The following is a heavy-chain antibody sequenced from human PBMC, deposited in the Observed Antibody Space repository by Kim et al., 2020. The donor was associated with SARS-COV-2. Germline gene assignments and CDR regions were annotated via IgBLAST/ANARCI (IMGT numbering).Heavy chain of an antibody. CDR3: ARDLVAAAQQYYYYGMDV. Sequence: GRFTISRDNSKNTLYLQMNSLRAEDTAVYYCARDLVAAAQQYYYYGMDVWGQGTTVTVSS. V-gene: IGHV3-30*07. D-gene: IGHD6-13*01. J-gene: IGHJ6*02.